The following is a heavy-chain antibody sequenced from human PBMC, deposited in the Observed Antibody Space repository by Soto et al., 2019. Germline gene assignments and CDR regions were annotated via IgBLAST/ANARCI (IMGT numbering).Heavy chain of an antibody. Sequence: ASVKVSCKASGYTFTGYYMHWVRQAPGQGLEWMGWINPNSGGTNYAQKFQGWVTMTRDTSISTAYMELSRLRSDDTAAYYCARVGNYYGSGSYYTTPDYYGMDVWGQGTTVTVSS. D-gene: IGHD3-10*01. CDR2: INPNSGGT. CDR1: GYTFTGYY. J-gene: IGHJ6*02. CDR3: ARVGNYYGSGSYYTTPDYYGMDV. V-gene: IGHV1-2*04.